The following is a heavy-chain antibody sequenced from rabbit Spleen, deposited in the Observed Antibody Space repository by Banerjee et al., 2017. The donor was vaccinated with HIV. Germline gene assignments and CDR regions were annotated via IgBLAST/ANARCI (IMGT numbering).Heavy chain of an antibody. D-gene: IGHD1-1*01. CDR2: IYTGSGST. V-gene: IGHV1S45*01. CDR3: ARGVYIDWLDL. J-gene: IGHJ5*01. Sequence: QEQLVESGGDLVKPGASLTLTCTASGFSFSSYYYMCWVRQAPGKGLEWIGCIYTGSGSTYYANWAKGRFTISKTSSTTVTLQMTSLTAADTATYFCARGVYIDWLDLWGQGTLVTVS. CDR1: GFSFSSYYY.